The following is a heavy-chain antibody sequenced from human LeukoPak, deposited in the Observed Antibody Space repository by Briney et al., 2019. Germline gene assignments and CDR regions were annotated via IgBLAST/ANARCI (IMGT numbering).Heavy chain of an antibody. J-gene: IGHJ6*02. V-gene: IGHV3-11*01. D-gene: IGHD3-10*01. CDR2: IRSSGKTI. Sequence: GGSLRLSCAASGFTFSDFYMSWIRPAPGKGLEWVSYIRSSGKTIYYADSVKGRFTISRDNAKNSLYLQMNSLRAEDTAVYYCARANYYGSGSNPRFYGMDVWGQGTTVTVSS. CDR3: ARANYYGSGSNPRFYGMDV. CDR1: GFTFSDFY.